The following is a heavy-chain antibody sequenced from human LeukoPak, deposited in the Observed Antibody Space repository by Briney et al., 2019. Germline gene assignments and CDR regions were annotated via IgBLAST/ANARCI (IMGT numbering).Heavy chain of an antibody. V-gene: IGHV4-61*01. CDR3: ARAKYDYGDRNWFDP. CDR2: IYYSGST. Sequence: PSETLSLTCTVSGYSISSGYYWSWIRQPPGKGLGWIGYIYYSGSTNYNPSLKSRVTISVDTSKNQFSLKLSSVTAADTAVYYCARAKYDYGDRNWFDPWGQGTLVTVSS. J-gene: IGHJ5*02. D-gene: IGHD4-17*01. CDR1: GYSISSGYY.